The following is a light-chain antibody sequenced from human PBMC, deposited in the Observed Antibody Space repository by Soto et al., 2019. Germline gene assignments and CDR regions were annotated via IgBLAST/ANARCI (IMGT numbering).Light chain of an antibody. V-gene: IGKV1-39*01. J-gene: IGKJ2*01. Sequence: DIQMTQSPSSLSASVGDRVTITCRASPSISSYLNWYQQKPGKAPKVLIYVASSLQSGVPSRFSGGGSGTAFTLTISSLQPEDFATYYCQQSYSTPPYNFGQGTKLEIK. CDR1: PSISSY. CDR3: QQSYSTPPYN. CDR2: VAS.